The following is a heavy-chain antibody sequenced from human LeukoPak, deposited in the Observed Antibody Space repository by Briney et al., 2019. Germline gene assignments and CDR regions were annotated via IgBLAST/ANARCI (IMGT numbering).Heavy chain of an antibody. D-gene: IGHD2-2*01. J-gene: IGHJ4*02. CDR3: VSGPGCSSTSCPKDY. CDR2: ISSSNSYI. CDR1: GFTFSSYS. Sequence: GSLRLSCAASGFTFSSYSMNWVRQAPGKGLEWVSSISSSNSYIYYADSVKGRFTISRDNAKNSLYLQMNSLRAEDTAVYYCVSGPGCSSTSCPKDYWGQGALVTVSS. V-gene: IGHV3-21*01.